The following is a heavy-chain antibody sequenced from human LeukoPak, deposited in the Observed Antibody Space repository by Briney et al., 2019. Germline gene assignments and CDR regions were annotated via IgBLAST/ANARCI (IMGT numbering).Heavy chain of an antibody. Sequence: PSETLSLTCTVSGGSISSYYWSWIRQPPGKGLEWIGYIYYSGSTNYNPSLKSRVTISVDTSKNQFSLKLSSVTAADTAVYYCARHGTGYYGSGSYGTWFDPWSQGTLVTVSS. CDR2: IYYSGST. CDR1: GGSISSYY. V-gene: IGHV4-59*08. J-gene: IGHJ5*02. CDR3: ARHGTGYYGSGSYGTWFDP. D-gene: IGHD3-10*01.